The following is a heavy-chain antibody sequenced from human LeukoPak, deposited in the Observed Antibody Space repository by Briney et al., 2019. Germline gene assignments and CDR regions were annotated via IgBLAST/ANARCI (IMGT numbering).Heavy chain of an antibody. CDR2: IYYSGST. CDR1: GGSITSYY. V-gene: IGHV4-59*08. Sequence: SETLSLTCTVSGGSITSYYWSWIRQPPGKGLEWIWYIYYSGSTNYNPSLKSRVTVSVDTSKSQFSLRLTSVTAADAAVYYCARHADYGGYLDYWGQGTLVTVSS. CDR3: ARHADYGGYLDY. D-gene: IGHD4-23*01. J-gene: IGHJ4*02.